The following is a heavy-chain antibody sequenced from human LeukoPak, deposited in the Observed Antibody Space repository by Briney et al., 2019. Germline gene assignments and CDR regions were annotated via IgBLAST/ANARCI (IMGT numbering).Heavy chain of an antibody. CDR3: ARSPFVWFGEFRPWVRFDP. Sequence: SETLSLTCAVYGGSFSGYYWSWIRQPPGKGLEWIGEINHSGSTNYNPSLKSRVTISVDTSKNQFSLKLSSVTAADTAVYYCARSPFVWFGEFRPWVRFDPWGQGTLVTVSS. CDR1: GGSFSGYY. CDR2: INHSGST. V-gene: IGHV4-34*01. D-gene: IGHD3-10*01. J-gene: IGHJ5*02.